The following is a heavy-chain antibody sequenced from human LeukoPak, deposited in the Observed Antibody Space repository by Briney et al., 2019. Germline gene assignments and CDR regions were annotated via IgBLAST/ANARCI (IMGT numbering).Heavy chain of an antibody. J-gene: IGHJ4*02. D-gene: IGHD3-22*01. CDR1: GDTFNNYA. V-gene: IGHV1-69*04. Sequence: SVKVSCKASGDTFNNYAINWVRQAPGQGLEWVGRIIPILGLAKYAQRFQDRFTITSDKSTSTVYMEGRSQRSEDTAMYYCARTAGYESSDGNPSIDFDFWGQGTLVTVSS. CDR3: ARTAGYESSDGNPSIDFDF. CDR2: IIPILGLA.